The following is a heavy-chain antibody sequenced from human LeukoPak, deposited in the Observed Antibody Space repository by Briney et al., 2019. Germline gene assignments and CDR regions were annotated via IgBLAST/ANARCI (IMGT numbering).Heavy chain of an antibody. CDR3: ARVPYGPGAFDI. V-gene: IGHV4-31*03. CDR2: IYYSGST. Sequence: SETLSLTCTVSGGPISSGGYYWSWIRQHPGKGLEWIGYIYYSGSTYYNPSLKSRVTISVDTSKNQFSLKLSSVTAADTAVYYCARVPYGPGAFDIWGQGTMVTVSS. J-gene: IGHJ3*02. D-gene: IGHD4-17*01. CDR1: GGPISSGGYY.